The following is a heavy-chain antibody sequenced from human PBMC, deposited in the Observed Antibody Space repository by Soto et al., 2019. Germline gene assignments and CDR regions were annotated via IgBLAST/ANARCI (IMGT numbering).Heavy chain of an antibody. V-gene: IGHV3-48*03. CDR3: ARTRADDDFWSGYYHYYYYCMDV. D-gene: IGHD3-3*01. Sequence: PGGSLRLSCAASGFTFSSYEMNWVRQAPGKGLEWVSYISSSGSTIYYADSVKGRFTISRDNAKNSLYLQMNSLRAEDTAVYYCARTRADDDFWSGYYHYYYYCMDVWGQGTTVTVSS. CDR2: ISSSGSTI. CDR1: GFTFSSYE. J-gene: IGHJ6*02.